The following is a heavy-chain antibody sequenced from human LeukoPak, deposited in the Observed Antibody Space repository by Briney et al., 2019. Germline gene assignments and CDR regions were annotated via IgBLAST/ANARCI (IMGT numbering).Heavy chain of an antibody. CDR2: ISYDGSNK. CDR1: GFTFSSYG. CDR3: ANLIVGAPYYYYGMDV. D-gene: IGHD1-26*01. V-gene: IGHV3-30*18. Sequence: PGGSLRLSCAASGFTFSSYGMHWVRQAPGKGLEWVAVISYDGSNKYYADSVKGRFTISRDNSKNTLYLQMNSLRAEDTAVYYCANLIVGAPYYYYGMDVWGQGTTVTVSS. J-gene: IGHJ6*02.